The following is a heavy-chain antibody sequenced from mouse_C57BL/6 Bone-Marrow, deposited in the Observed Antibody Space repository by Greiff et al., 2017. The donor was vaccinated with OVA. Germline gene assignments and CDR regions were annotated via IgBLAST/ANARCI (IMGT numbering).Heavy chain of an antibody. CDR2: IYPRSGNT. Sequence: VKLVESGAELARPGASVKLSCKASGYTFTSYGISWVKQRTGQGLEWIGEIYPRSGNTYYNEKFKGKATLTADKSSSTAYMELRSLTSEDSAVDFCARGGSNYVAWFAYWGQGTLVTVSA. CDR1: GYTFTSYG. J-gene: IGHJ3*01. D-gene: IGHD2-5*01. CDR3: ARGGSNYVAWFAY. V-gene: IGHV1-81*01.